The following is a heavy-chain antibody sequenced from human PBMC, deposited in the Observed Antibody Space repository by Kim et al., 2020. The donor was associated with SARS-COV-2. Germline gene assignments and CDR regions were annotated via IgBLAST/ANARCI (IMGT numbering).Heavy chain of an antibody. Sequence: GGSLRLSCAASGFTFSSYSMNWVRQAPGKGLEWVSSISSSSSYIYYADSVKGRFTISRDNAKNSLYLQMNSLRAEDTAVYYCARSWSGLYFDYWGQGTLVTVSS. J-gene: IGHJ4*02. CDR3: ARSWSGLYFDY. CDR2: ISSSSSYI. V-gene: IGHV3-21*01. CDR1: GFTFSSYS. D-gene: IGHD3-3*01.